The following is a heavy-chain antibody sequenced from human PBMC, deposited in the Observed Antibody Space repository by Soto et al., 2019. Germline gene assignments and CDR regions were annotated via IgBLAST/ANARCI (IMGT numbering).Heavy chain of an antibody. Sequence: QVQLVQSGAEVKKPGASVKVSCKASGYTFTSYGISWVRQAPGQGLEWMGWISAYNGNTNYAQKLQGRVTMTPDTSTSTASMELRSLRSDDTAVYYCARRGSNIVGATRTPGRFDYWGQGTLVTVSS. V-gene: IGHV1-18*01. CDR2: ISAYNGNT. J-gene: IGHJ4*02. D-gene: IGHD1-26*01. CDR3: ARRGSNIVGATRTPGRFDY. CDR1: GYTFTSYG.